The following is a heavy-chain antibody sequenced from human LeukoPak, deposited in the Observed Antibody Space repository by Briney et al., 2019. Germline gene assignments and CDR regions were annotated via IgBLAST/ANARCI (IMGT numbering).Heavy chain of an antibody. V-gene: IGHV1-8*01. CDR1: GYTFTSYD. D-gene: IGHD3-22*01. CDR2: MNPNSGNT. J-gene: IGHJ4*02. CDR3: ARRRRYYDSSGYQRYYFDY. Sequence: ASVKVPCKASGYTFTSYDINWVRQATGQGLGWMGWMNPNSGNTGYAQKFQGRVTMTRNTSISTAYMELSSLRSEDTAVYYCARRRRYYDSSGYQRYYFDYWGQGTLVTVSS.